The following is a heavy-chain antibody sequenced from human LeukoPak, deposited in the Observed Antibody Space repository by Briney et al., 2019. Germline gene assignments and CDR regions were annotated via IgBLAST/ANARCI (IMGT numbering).Heavy chain of an antibody. D-gene: IGHD2-15*01. J-gene: IGHJ4*02. CDR2: IWYDGSNK. V-gene: IGHV3-33*06. CDR1: GFTFSSYG. Sequence: GGSLRLSCAASGFTFSSYGMHWVRQASGKGLEWVAVIWYDGSNKYYADSVKGRFTISRDNSKNTLYLQMNSLRAEDTAVYYCAKDGAGWTHYFDYWGQGTLVTVSS. CDR3: AKDGAGWTHYFDY.